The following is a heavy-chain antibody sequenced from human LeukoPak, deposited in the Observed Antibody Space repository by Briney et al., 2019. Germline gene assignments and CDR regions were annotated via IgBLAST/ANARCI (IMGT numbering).Heavy chain of an antibody. CDR3: ARPPDLAATGY. Sequence: SETLSLTCTVSGDSISGSPYYWAWIRQTPGKGFDWIGSIYHKGNTYYNPSLKGRVVISVDTSKNQFSLKLASLTAADTAVYYCARPPDLAATGYWGQGTLVTVSS. CDR1: GDSISGSPYY. D-gene: IGHD6-13*01. J-gene: IGHJ4*02. CDR2: IYHKGNT. V-gene: IGHV4-39*01.